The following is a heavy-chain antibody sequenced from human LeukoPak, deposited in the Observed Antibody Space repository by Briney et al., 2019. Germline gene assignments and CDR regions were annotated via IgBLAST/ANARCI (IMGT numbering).Heavy chain of an antibody. CDR2: MNPNSGNT. Sequence: ASVKVSCKASGYTFTSYDINWVRQATGQGLEWMGWMNPNSGNTGYAQKFQGRVTMTMNTSISTAYMELSSLRSEDTAVYYCARDRRIAAAGTLSYWGQGTLVTVSS. V-gene: IGHV1-8*01. D-gene: IGHD6-13*01. J-gene: IGHJ4*02. CDR3: ARDRRIAAAGTLSY. CDR1: GYTFTSYD.